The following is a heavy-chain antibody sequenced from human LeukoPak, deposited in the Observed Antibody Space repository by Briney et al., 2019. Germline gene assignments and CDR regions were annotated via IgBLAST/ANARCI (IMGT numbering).Heavy chain of an antibody. Sequence: PGGSLRLSCAASGFTFSDHAMSWVRQAPGKGLEWVSTISGSGGSTYYADSVKGRFTISRDNSKNTLYLQMNSLRAEDTAVYYCAKVFPYYDSSGRYFDYWGQGTLVTVSS. CDR1: GFTFSDHA. J-gene: IGHJ4*02. CDR2: ISGSGGST. CDR3: AKVFPYYDSSGRYFDY. D-gene: IGHD3-22*01. V-gene: IGHV3-23*01.